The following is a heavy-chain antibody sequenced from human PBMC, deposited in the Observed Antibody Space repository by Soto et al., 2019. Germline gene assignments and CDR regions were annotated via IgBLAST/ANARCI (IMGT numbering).Heavy chain of an antibody. D-gene: IGHD4-17*01. CDR1: GGTFSSYT. V-gene: IGHV1-69*02. J-gene: IGHJ6*02. CDR2: IIPILGIA. CDR3: ARGLDYGDYLPDYYYGMDV. Sequence: QVQLVQSGAEVKKPGSSVKVSCKASGGTFSSYTISWVRQAPGQGLEWMGRIIPILGIANYAQKFQGRVTITADKXXGXAXXELSSLRSEDTAVYYCARGLDYGDYLPDYYYGMDVWGQGTTVTVSS.